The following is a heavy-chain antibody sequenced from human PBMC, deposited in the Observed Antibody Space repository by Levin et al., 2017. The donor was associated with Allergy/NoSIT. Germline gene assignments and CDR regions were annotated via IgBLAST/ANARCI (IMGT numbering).Heavy chain of an antibody. CDR3: AHRIEYYYDNSGYYSDY. CDR2: IYWDDDK. D-gene: IGHD3-22*01. V-gene: IGHV2-5*02. CDR1: GFSLSTSGVS. Sequence: SGPTLVKPTQTLTLTCTFSGFSLSTSGVSVGWIRPPPGKALEWLALIYWDDDKRYSPSLKSRLTITKDTSKNQVVLTMTNMDPVNTATYYCAHRIEYYYDNSGYYSDYWGQGTLVTVSS. J-gene: IGHJ4*02.